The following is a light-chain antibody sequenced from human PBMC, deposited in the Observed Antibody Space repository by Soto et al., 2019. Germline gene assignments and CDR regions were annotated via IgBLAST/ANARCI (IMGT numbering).Light chain of an antibody. CDR1: SGDIGGHKY. CDR2: DLT. CDR3: TSYTTSLYV. V-gene: IGLV2-14*01. J-gene: IGLJ1*01. Sequence: QSALTQPAPVSGSPGHSITISCSGSSGDIGGHKYVSWYQQHPGKAPKLIIYDLTNRPSGVSNRFSGSKSGNTASLTISGLQAEDEADYYCTSYTTSLYVFGSGTKVTVL.